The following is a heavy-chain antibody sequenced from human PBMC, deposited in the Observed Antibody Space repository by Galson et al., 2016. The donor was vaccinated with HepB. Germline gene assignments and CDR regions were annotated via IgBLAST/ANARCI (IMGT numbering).Heavy chain of an antibody. V-gene: IGHV3-30*03. D-gene: IGHD1-14*01. J-gene: IGHJ4*02. Sequence: SLRLSCAAPGFTFSNFGLHWVRQAPGKGLEWVAAISFDGSNKYYADSVKGRFTISRDNSKNTLYLQMNSLRAEDTAVYYCAAITDYWGQGTLVTVSS. CDR1: GFTFSNFG. CDR2: ISFDGSNK. CDR3: AAITDY.